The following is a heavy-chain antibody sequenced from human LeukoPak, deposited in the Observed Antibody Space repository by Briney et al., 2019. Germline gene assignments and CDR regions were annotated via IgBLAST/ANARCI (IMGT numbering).Heavy chain of an antibody. J-gene: IGHJ4*02. CDR1: GGSISNSGYY. CDR3: ARFSSGKYCGGDCNDY. Sequence: SETLSLTCTVSGGSISNSGYYWGWIRQPPGKGLEWIGSVYYSGKTNYNPSLKNRVTISVDTSKNQFSLKLRSVTAADTAVFYCARFSSGKYCGGDCNDYWGQGTLVTVSS. CDR2: VYYSGKT. V-gene: IGHV4-39*01. D-gene: IGHD2-21*01.